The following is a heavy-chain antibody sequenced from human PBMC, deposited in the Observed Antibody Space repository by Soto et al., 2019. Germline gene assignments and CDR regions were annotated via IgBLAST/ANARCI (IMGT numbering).Heavy chain of an antibody. CDR3: ARDGGGPYCSSTSCYGMDV. J-gene: IGHJ6*02. V-gene: IGHV1-69*01. D-gene: IGHD2-2*01. CDR2: IIPIFGTA. Sequence: QVQLVQSGAEVKKPGSSVKVSCKASGGTFSSYAISWVRQAPGQGLEWMGGIIPIFGTANYAQKFQGRVTITADEXXXXXXXXXSSLRSEDTAVYYCARDGGGPYCSSTSCYGMDVWGQGTTVTVSS. CDR1: GGTFSSYA.